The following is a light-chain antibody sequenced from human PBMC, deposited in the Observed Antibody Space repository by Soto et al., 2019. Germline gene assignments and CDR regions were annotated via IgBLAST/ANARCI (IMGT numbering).Light chain of an antibody. CDR3: QQYKTDFT. J-gene: IGKJ3*01. CDR2: KGS. V-gene: IGKV1-5*03. Sequence: DIQMTQSPSILPASVGDSVTISCRASQSVSRWLAWYQQKPGKAPKLLIYKGSYLESGVPSRFSGSGSVTEFTLTTSSLQPDDFATYYCQQYKTDFTFGPGTKV. CDR1: QSVSRW.